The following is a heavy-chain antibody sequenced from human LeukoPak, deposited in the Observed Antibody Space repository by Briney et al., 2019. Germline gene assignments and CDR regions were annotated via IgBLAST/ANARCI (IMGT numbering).Heavy chain of an antibody. CDR2: IHHDGRI. CDR1: GGSIDSTNW. CDR3: ARSHDHLWGNYPDY. D-gene: IGHD3-16*02. J-gene: IGHJ4*02. Sequence: SETLSLTCDVSGGSIDSTNWWNWVRQPPGKGLEWIGEIHHDGRINYNPSLKSRVTLSVDKSKNQFSLRRNSVTAADTAMYYCARSHDHLWGNYPDYWGQGTLVTVSS. V-gene: IGHV4/OR15-8*01.